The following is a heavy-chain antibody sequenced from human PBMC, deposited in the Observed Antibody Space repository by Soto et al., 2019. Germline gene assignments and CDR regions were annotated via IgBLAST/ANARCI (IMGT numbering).Heavy chain of an antibody. CDR1: GFTFTGHW. J-gene: IGHJ4*02. D-gene: IGHD1-1*01. CDR2: IDPYGTTT. V-gene: IGHV3-74*01. Sequence: EVQLVESGGGLVQPGGSLRLSCVASGFTFTGHWMHWVRQVPGKGPVWVSRIDPYGTTTNYADFVKGRFTISRDNTKNTLYLQIHRLSTEDTAVYYCARDKMWNNPDYWGQGALVNVSS. CDR3: ARDKMWNNPDY.